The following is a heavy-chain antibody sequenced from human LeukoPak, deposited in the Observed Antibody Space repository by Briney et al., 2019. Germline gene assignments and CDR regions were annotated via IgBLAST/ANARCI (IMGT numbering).Heavy chain of an antibody. J-gene: IGHJ5*02. CDR2: TNPNSGRT. Sequence: GASVKVSCKASGYTFTGYYMHWVRQAPGQGLEWMGWTNPNSGRTNYAQKFQGRLAMTRDMSTSTVYMELSSLRSDDTAVYYCTRGSVAGTRFSWFDPWGQGTLVTVSS. CDR1: GYTFTGYY. V-gene: IGHV1-2*02. CDR3: TRGSVAGTRFSWFDP. D-gene: IGHD6-19*01.